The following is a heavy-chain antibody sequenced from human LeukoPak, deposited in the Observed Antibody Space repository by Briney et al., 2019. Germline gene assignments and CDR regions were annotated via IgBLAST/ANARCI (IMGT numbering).Heavy chain of an antibody. J-gene: IGHJ5*02. CDR3: AKDLVMTTVVRGENWFDP. D-gene: IGHD4-23*01. CDR1: GFTFSSYA. Sequence: GGSLRLSCAASGFTFSSYAMNWVRQAPGKGLEWVSAISGSGGATYYADSVKGRFTISRDNSKNTLYLQMNSLRAEDTAVYYCAKDLVMTTVVRGENWFDPWGQGTLVTVSS. V-gene: IGHV3-23*01. CDR2: ISGSGGAT.